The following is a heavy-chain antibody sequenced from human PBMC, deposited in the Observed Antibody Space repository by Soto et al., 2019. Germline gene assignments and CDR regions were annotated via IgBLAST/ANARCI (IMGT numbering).Heavy chain of an antibody. CDR2: ISGSGGST. Sequence: EVQLLESGGGLVQPGGSLRLSCAASGFTFSSYAMSWVRQAPGKGLEWVSAISGSGGSTYYADSVKGRFTISRDNSKNTLYLQMNSLRAEDTAVYYCARDSHITMDPGNAFDIWGQGTMVTVSS. J-gene: IGHJ3*02. CDR3: ARDSHITMDPGNAFDI. CDR1: GFTFSSYA. D-gene: IGHD3-10*01. V-gene: IGHV3-23*01.